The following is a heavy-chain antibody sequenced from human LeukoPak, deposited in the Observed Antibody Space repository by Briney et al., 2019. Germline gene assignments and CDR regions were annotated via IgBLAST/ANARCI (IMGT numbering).Heavy chain of an antibody. Sequence: PSETLSLTRIVPGGSIISYNWSWIRPPLGEGLEWIGYIYYSGGTTHNLSIKSRVTISVDTSKSQFSLKLRSVHAADTAVYYCARARWFGGLLGFDYWGQGTLVTVSS. CDR3: ARARWFGGLLGFDY. CDR1: GGSIISYN. D-gene: IGHD3-10*01. V-gene: IGHV4-59*01. J-gene: IGHJ4*02. CDR2: IYYSGGT.